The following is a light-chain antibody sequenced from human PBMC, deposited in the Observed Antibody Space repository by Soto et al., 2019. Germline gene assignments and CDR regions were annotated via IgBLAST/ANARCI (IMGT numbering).Light chain of an antibody. J-gene: IGKJ1*01. CDR3: QDYGTSWT. CDR1: QSVSSY. V-gene: IGKV3-11*01. CDR2: EAS. Sequence: EIVLTQSPATLSLSPGERATLSCRASQSVSSYLAWYQQKPGQAPRLLMYEASNRATGIPARFSGGGSGTDFTLTISSLEPEDFAVYYCQDYGTSWTFGQGTKVDIK.